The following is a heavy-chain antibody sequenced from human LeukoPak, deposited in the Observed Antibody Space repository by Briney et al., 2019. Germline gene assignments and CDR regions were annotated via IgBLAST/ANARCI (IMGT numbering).Heavy chain of an antibody. J-gene: IGHJ4*02. D-gene: IGHD1-20*01. V-gene: IGHV3-23*01. Sequence: GGSLRLSCAASGFTFSRFAMSWVRQAPGKGLEWLSGFRGSGGSTYYADSVKGRFTISRDNSKNTLYLQMNSLRVEDTAVYYCAKAGMTRFDYWGQGIMVTVSS. CDR2: FRGSGGST. CDR1: GFTFSRFA. CDR3: AKAGMTRFDY.